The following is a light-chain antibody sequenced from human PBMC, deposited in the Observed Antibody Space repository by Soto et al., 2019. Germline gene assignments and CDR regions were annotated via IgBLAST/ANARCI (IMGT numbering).Light chain of an antibody. CDR1: QSIGSY. Sequence: DIHMTQSPSSLSASVGDRVTINCRASQSIGSYVNWYQQKPGKAPKLLIYAASSLQSGVPSRFSGSGSGTEFTLTISSLQPEDFATYFCQQSYITPRAFGPGTKVDIK. J-gene: IGKJ3*01. V-gene: IGKV1-39*01. CDR3: QQSYITPRA. CDR2: AAS.